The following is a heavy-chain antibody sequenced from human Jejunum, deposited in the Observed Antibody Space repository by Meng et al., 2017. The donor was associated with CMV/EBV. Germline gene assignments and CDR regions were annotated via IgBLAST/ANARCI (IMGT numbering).Heavy chain of an antibody. J-gene: IGHJ5*02. CDR2: INLNIGDT. D-gene: IGHD3-10*01. Sequence: SCKVSGSTFTGFYSHWVRQAPGEGLEWMGWINLNIGDTDYAQKFQGRVIMTRDTSGSTAYMELSRLRSDDTAIYYCARDYNRRAFDPWGQGTLVTVSS. V-gene: IGHV1-2*02. CDR1: GSTFTGFY. CDR3: ARDYNRRAFDP.